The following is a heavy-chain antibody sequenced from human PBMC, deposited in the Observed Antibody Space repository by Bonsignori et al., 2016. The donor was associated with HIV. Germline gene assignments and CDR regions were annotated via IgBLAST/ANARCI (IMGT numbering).Heavy chain of an antibody. CDR3: ARGGPAWYYDSSGYYPDD. D-gene: IGHD3-22*01. Sequence: WIRQPPGKGLEWIGEINHSGSTNYNPSLKSRVTISVDTSKNQFSLKLSSVTAADTAVYYCARGGPAWYYDSSGYYPDDWGQGTLVTVSS. J-gene: IGHJ4*02. V-gene: IGHV4-34*01. CDR2: INHSGST.